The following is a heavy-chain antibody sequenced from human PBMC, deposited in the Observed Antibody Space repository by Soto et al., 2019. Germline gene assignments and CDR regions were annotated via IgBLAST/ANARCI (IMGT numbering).Heavy chain of an antibody. V-gene: IGHV1-18*01. J-gene: IGHJ6*02. CDR2: ISAYNGNT. CDR3: ARDLPHSSSWTPFYYYYGMDV. D-gene: IGHD6-13*01. Sequence: ASVKVSCKASGYTFTSYGISWVRQAPGQGLEWMGWISAYNGNTNYAQKLQGRVTMTTDTSTSTAYMELRSLRSDDTAVYYCARDLPHSSSWTPFYYYYGMDVWGQGTTVTVSS. CDR1: GYTFTSYG.